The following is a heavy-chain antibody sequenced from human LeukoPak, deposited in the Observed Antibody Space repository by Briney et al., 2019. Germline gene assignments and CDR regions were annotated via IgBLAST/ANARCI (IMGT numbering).Heavy chain of an antibody. CDR2: IYTSGST. D-gene: IGHD3-3*01. Sequence: SETLSLTCTVSGGSISSYHWSWIRQPAGKGLEWIGRIYTSGSTNYNPSLKSRVTMSVDTSKNQFSLKLSSVTAADTAVYYCARVDFNRDYYFDYWGQGTLVTVSS. V-gene: IGHV4-4*07. CDR3: ARVDFNRDYYFDY. CDR1: GGSISSYH. J-gene: IGHJ4*02.